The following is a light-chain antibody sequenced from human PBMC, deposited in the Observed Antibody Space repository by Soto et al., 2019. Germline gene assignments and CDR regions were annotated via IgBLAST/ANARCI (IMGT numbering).Light chain of an antibody. CDR2: EAF. J-gene: IGKJ1*01. CDR1: QSITKW. Sequence: DIQMTQSPSTLSASVGDRVTITCRASQSITKWMAWYPQKPGKAPKLLIYEAFSLQIGVPSSFSGRGSGTEFILTIISLPTDDFATYYCPQYNSYPWTCGQGTKVEIK. CDR3: PQYNSYPWT. V-gene: IGKV1-5*03.